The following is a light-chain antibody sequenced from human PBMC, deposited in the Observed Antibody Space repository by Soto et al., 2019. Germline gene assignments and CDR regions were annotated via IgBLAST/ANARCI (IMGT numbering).Light chain of an antibody. CDR2: ATS. J-gene: IGKJ1*01. CDR3: QQYNNWPPWT. CDR1: QSVSSN. Sequence: IVRTQSPSTLSVSPGERSTLSCISSQSVSSNLAWYQQKPGQAPRLLIYATSSRATGIPARFSGSGSGTEFTLTISSLQSEDFAVYYCQQYNNWPPWTFGQETKVDIK. V-gene: IGKV3-15*01.